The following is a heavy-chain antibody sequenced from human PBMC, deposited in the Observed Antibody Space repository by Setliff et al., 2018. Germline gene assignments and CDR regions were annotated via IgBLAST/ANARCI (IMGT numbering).Heavy chain of an antibody. V-gene: IGHV1-18*01. CDR2: ISA. CDR1: GYTFTNYG. Sequence: ASVKVSCKTSGYTFTNYGINWVRQAPGQGLEWMGWISAYAQKFQGRVTMTTDTLTSTAYMELRSLRSDDTAVYYCARGPLDFVVTPAAAKFDYWGQGTLVTVSS. D-gene: IGHD2-2*01. CDR3: ARGPLDFVVTPAAAKFDY. J-gene: IGHJ4*02.